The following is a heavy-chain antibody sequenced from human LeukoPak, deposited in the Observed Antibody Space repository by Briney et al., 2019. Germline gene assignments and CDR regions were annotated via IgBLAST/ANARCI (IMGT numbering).Heavy chain of an antibody. D-gene: IGHD5-18*01. Sequence: PSETLSLTCAVYGGSFSGYYWSWIRQPPGKGLEWIGEINHSGSTNYNPSLKSRVTISVDASKNQFSLKLSSVTAADTAVYYCARGLRGYSYGYRYYYYYYMDVWGQGTLVTVSS. V-gene: IGHV4-34*01. CDR1: GGSFSGYY. J-gene: IGHJ6*03. CDR2: INHSGST. CDR3: ARGLRGYSYGYRYYYYYYMDV.